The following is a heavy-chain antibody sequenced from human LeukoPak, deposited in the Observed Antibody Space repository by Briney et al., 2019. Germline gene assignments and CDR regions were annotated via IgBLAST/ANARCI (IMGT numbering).Heavy chain of an antibody. J-gene: IGHJ6*02. V-gene: IGHV1-2*02. CDR2: INPNTGGT. CDR3: ARDAVYGDPMYAMDV. CDR1: GYTFPAYY. D-gene: IGHD4-17*01. Sequence: GASVKVSCKASGYTFPAYYMYWVRQALGQGLEWMGWINPNTGGTKYAQKFQGRVTMTRDTSISAAYMELSRLKSDDTAVYYCARDAVYGDPMYAMDVWGQGTTVTVSS.